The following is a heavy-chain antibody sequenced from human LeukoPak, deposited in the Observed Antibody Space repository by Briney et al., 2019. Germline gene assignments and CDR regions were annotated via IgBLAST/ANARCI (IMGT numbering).Heavy chain of an antibody. CDR3: ARGRPRPLQPAPRNWFDP. Sequence: PSETLSLTCTVSGGSISAYYWSWIRQPPGKGLEYIGHINSNGSTGYNPSLNGRVTMSVDTSKTHFSLKVTSVTAADTAVYYCARGRPRPLQPAPRNWFDPWGQGTLVTVSS. J-gene: IGHJ5*02. CDR1: GGSISAYY. D-gene: IGHD2-15*01. V-gene: IGHV4-59*13. CDR2: INSNGST.